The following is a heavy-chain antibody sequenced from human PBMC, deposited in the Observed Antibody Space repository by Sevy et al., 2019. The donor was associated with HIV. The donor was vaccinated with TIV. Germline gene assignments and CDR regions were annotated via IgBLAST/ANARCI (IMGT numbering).Heavy chain of an antibody. D-gene: IGHD6-6*01. Sequence: GGSLRLSCAASGFTFSNYWMSWVRQAPGKGLEWVANIKRDGSEKYYVASVKGRFTISRDNAKNSLHLQMNSLRAEDTAVYYCARDPKGPGIASRGYYYGMDVWGQGTTVTVSS. V-gene: IGHV3-7*03. CDR3: ARDPKGPGIASRGYYYGMDV. CDR2: IKRDGSEK. CDR1: GFTFSNYW. J-gene: IGHJ6*02.